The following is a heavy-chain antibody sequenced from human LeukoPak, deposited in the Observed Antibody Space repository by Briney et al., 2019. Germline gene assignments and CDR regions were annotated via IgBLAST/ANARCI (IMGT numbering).Heavy chain of an antibody. V-gene: IGHV3-11*05. D-gene: IGHD6-6*01. J-gene: IGHJ4*02. CDR3: VREGYSSSSFGY. CDR2: ISSSSSYT. CDR1: GFTFSDYY. Sequence: PGGSLRLSCAASGFTFSDYYMSWIRQAPGKGLEWVSYISSSSSYTNYADSVKGRFTISRDNAKNSLYLQMDGLRAEDTAFYYCVREGYSSSSFGYWGQGVLVTVSS.